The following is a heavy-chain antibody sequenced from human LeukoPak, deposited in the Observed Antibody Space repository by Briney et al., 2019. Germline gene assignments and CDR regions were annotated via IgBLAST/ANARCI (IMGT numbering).Heavy chain of an antibody. Sequence: ASVKVSCKASGYTFTSYGISWVRQAPGQGLEWMGWISAYNGNTNYAQKLQGRVTMTTDTSTSTAYMELRSLRSDDTAVYYCARDRGGFSGYDPPSYYYYGMDVWGQGTTVTVSS. CDR1: GYTFTSYG. CDR2: ISAYNGNT. CDR3: ARDRGGFSGYDPPSYYYYGMDV. D-gene: IGHD5-12*01. J-gene: IGHJ6*02. V-gene: IGHV1-18*01.